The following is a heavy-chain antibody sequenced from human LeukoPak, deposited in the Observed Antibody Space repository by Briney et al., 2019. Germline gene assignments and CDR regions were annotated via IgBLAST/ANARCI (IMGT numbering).Heavy chain of an antibody. CDR2: IIPIFGTA. Sequence: GASVKVSCKASGGTFSSYAISWVRQAPGQGLEWMGGIIPIFGTANYAQKFQGRVTITADESTSTAYMELSSLRSEDTAVYYCANHLACGSTSCPPFDDWGQGALVTVSS. CDR1: GGTFSSYA. D-gene: IGHD2-2*01. J-gene: IGHJ4*02. CDR3: ANHLACGSTSCPPFDD. V-gene: IGHV1-69*13.